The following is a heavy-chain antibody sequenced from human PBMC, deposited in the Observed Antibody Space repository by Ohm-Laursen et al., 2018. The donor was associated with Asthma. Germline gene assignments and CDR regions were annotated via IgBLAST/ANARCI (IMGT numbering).Heavy chain of an antibody. CDR2: IYYSGST. D-gene: IGHD5-18*01. CDR1: GGSVSSGSYY. V-gene: IGHV4-61*01. CDR3: AREARDTAMEDSAFDI. J-gene: IGHJ3*02. Sequence: GTLSLTWTVSGGSVSSGSYYWSWIRQPPGKGLEWIGYIYYSGSTNYNPSLKSRVTISVDTSKNQFSLKLSSVTAADTAVYYCAREARDTAMEDSAFDIWGQGTMVTVSS.